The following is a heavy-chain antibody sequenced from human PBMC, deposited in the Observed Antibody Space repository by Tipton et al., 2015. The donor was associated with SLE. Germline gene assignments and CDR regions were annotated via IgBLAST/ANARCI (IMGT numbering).Heavy chain of an antibody. CDR1: GGSISSSNW. Sequence: TLSRTCAVSGGSISSSNWWSWVRQPPGKGLEWIGEIYHSGSTNYNPSLKSRVTISVDTSKNQFSLKLSSVTAADTAVYYCARRFSYGYKGAFDIWGQGTMVTVSS. J-gene: IGHJ3*02. V-gene: IGHV4-4*02. CDR2: IYHSGST. CDR3: ARRFSYGYKGAFDI. D-gene: IGHD5-18*01.